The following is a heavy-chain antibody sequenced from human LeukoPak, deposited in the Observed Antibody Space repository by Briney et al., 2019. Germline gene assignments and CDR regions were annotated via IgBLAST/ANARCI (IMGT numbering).Heavy chain of an antibody. J-gene: IGHJ4*02. CDR2: IYSGGST. CDR1: GFTFSSYA. V-gene: IGHV3-66*01. Sequence: QPGGSLRLSCAASGFTFSSYAMSWVRQAPGKGLEWVSVIYSGGSTYYADSVKGRFTISRDNSKNTLYLQMNSLRAEDTAVYYCARDHPAYSRWGQGTLVTVSS. D-gene: IGHD2-21*01. CDR3: ARDHPAYSR.